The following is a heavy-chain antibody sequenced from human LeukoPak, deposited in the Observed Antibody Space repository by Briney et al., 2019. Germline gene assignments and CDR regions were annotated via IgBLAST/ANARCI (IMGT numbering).Heavy chain of an antibody. CDR3: AKEQRWLQAELDY. D-gene: IGHD5-24*01. CDR2: IWYDGSNK. Sequence: GGSLRLSCAASGFTVSSSYMGWVRQAPGKGLEWVAVIWYDGSNKYYADSVKGRLTISRDNSKNTLYLQMNSLRAEDTAVYYCAKEQRWLQAELDYWGQGTLATVSS. J-gene: IGHJ4*02. CDR1: GFTVSSSY. V-gene: IGHV3-33*06.